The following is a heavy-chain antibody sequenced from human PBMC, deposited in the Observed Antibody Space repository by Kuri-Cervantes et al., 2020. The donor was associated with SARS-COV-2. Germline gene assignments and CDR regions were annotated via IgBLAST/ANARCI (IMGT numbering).Heavy chain of an antibody. CDR3: AKSGSNFRYYYYMDV. J-gene: IGHJ6*03. CDR2: ISYDGTNQ. Sequence: SLKISCAASGFIFGNYAMHWVRQAPGKGLEWVAIISYDGTNQYYADSVLGRFTVSRDNSKNTLYLQMNSLRAEDTAVYFCAKSGSNFRYYYYMDVWGKGTTVTVSS. V-gene: IGHV3-30*04. CDR1: GFIFGNYA. D-gene: IGHD2/OR15-2a*01.